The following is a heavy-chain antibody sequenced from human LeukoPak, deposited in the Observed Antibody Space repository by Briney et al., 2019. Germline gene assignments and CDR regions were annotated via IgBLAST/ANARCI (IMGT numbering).Heavy chain of an antibody. V-gene: IGHV4-34*01. CDR3: ARDDSGTYEALDY. CDR2: VDHSGYP. Sequence: SGTLSLTCAVYGGSFTGYYWSWIRQPPGKGLEWIGEVDHSGYPNYNPSLKSRVTISVDKSKNHFSLNLSSVTAADTAVYYCARDDSGTYEALDYWGQGTLVTDSS. J-gene: IGHJ4*02. CDR1: GGSFTGYY. D-gene: IGHD1-26*01.